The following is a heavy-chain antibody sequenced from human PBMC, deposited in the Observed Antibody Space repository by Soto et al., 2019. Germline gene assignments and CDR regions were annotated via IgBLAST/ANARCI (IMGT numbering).Heavy chain of an antibody. CDR1: RLTFSGYA. D-gene: IGHD3-22*01. Sequence: AGSLRLSCAASRLTFSGYAMHWVRQSQGKGLEWVAVISYDGSNKYYADSVKGRFTISRDNSKNTLYLQMNSLRAEDTAVYYCARDRYYYDSSGYYYHAFDIWGQGTMVTVSS. J-gene: IGHJ3*02. CDR2: ISYDGSNK. V-gene: IGHV3-30-3*01. CDR3: ARDRYYYDSSGYYYHAFDI.